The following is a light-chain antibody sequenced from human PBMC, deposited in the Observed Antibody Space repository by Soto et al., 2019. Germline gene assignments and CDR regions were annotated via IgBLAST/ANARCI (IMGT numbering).Light chain of an antibody. J-gene: IGKJ4*01. CDR2: GAS. CDR3: LQHYTFPLT. Sequence: DIPMTQSPSAMSASVGDTVTITCRASQGISNYLAWFQQKPGKVPKRLIYGASSFQSGVPPRFRGSASGTEFILTISSLQPEDFATYYCLQHYTFPLTFGGGTKVEIK. V-gene: IGKV1-17*03. CDR1: QGISNY.